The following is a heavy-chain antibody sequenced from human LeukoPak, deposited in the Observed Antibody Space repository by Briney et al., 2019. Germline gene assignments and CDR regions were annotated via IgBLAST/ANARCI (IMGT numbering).Heavy chain of an antibody. Sequence: SETLSLTCAVYGGSFSGYYWSWIRQPPGKGLEGMGEINHSGSTNYNPSLKSRGTISVDTSKNQFYLKLSSVTAADTAVYYCATTIRPSGSYWVYWGQGTLVTVSS. V-gene: IGHV4-34*01. CDR2: INHSGST. J-gene: IGHJ4*02. CDR1: GGSFSGYY. D-gene: IGHD1-26*01. CDR3: ATTIRPSGSYWVY.